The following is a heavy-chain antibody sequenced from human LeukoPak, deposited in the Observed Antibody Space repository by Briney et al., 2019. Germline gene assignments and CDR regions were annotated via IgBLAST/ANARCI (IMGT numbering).Heavy chain of an antibody. Sequence: PSETLSLTCTVSGGSISSSSYCWGRLRPPPGKGLEWVGSIYCSRSTYYNPSLKSPVTISVDTSKSQFSLKLSSVTAADTAVYYCARTNSHYDFWSGSRWFDPWGQGNLVTVSS. CDR2: IYCSRST. D-gene: IGHD3-3*01. V-gene: IGHV4-39*01. CDR3: ARTNSHYDFWSGSRWFDP. J-gene: IGHJ5*02. CDR1: GGSISSSSYC.